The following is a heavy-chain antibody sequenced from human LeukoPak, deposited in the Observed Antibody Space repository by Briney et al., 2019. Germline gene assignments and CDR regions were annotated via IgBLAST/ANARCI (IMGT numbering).Heavy chain of an antibody. J-gene: IGHJ3*02. D-gene: IGHD1-26*01. Sequence: GASVKVSCKASGYTFTSYGISWVRQAPGQGLEWMGWISAYNGNTNYAQKLQGRVTMTTDTSTSTAYMELRSLRSDDTAVYYCARDEWEQPSSDAFDIWGQGTMVTVSS. V-gene: IGHV1-18*01. CDR3: ARDEWEQPSSDAFDI. CDR1: GYTFTSYG. CDR2: ISAYNGNT.